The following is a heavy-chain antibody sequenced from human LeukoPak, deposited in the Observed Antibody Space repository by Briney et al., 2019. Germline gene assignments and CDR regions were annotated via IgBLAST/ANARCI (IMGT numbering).Heavy chain of an antibody. CDR3: ARGGGLDV. J-gene: IGHJ6*02. CDR2: INHKGNVN. D-gene: IGHD3-16*01. Sequence: PGGSLRLSCAASGFTFSSYWMNWARQAPGKGLEWVASINHKGNVNYYVDSVKGRCTISRDNAKNSLYLQMRHLRAEDPAVYFCARGGGLDVWGQGATVTVSS. CDR1: GFTFSSYW. V-gene: IGHV3-7*03.